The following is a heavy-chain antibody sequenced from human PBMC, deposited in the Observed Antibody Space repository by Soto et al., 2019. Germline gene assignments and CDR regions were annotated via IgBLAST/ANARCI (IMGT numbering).Heavy chain of an antibody. CDR2: ISSSRSYI. CDR1: GFNFSNYG. D-gene: IGHD2-2*01. J-gene: IGHJ5*02. V-gene: IGHV3-21*01. Sequence: EVQVVESGGGLVKPGGSLRLSCVASGFNFSNYGMSWVRQAPGKGLEWVSSISSSRSYISYADSMKGRFTISRDNAKNSVYLQMDSLRAEDTAVYYCARSDCTSTSCYVVWFDPWGQGTLVTVSS. CDR3: ARSDCTSTSCYVVWFDP.